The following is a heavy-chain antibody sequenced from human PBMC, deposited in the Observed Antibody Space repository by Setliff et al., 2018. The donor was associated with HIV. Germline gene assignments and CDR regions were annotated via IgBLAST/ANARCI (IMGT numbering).Heavy chain of an antibody. CDR2: INADNGNT. V-gene: IGHV1-18*01. CDR3: AREGYDSSGYYSSGGMDV. D-gene: IGHD3-22*01. CDR1: GYTFTSYG. J-gene: IGHJ6*02. Sequence: RASVKVSCKASGYTFTSYGISWVRQAPGQGLEWMGWINADNGNTNYAQKFQGRVTMTTDTSTSTVYMELWSLRSDDTAVYYCAREGYDSSGYYSSGGMDVWGQGTTVTVSS.